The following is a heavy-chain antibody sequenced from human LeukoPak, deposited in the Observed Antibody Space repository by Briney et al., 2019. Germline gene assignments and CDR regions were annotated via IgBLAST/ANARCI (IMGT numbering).Heavy chain of an antibody. CDR3: ARVHDNRVGIVIPFDY. J-gene: IGHJ4*02. CDR2: INPNSGGT. D-gene: IGHD2/OR15-2a*01. Sequence: ASVKVSCKASGYTFTGYYMHWVRQAPGQGLEWMGQINPNSGGTNYAQKFQGRVTMTRDTSISTAYMELSRLRSDDTAVYYCARVHDNRVGIVIPFDYWGQGTLVTVSS. V-gene: IGHV1-2*06. CDR1: GYTFTGYY.